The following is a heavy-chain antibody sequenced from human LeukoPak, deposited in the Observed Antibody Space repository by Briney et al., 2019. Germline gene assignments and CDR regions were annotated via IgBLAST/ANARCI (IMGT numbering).Heavy chain of an antibody. CDR1: GGTFSSYA. Sequence: ASVKVSCKASGGTFSSYAISWVRQAPGQGLEWMGRIIPIFGTANYAQKFQGRVTITTDESTTTAYMELSSPRSEDTALYYCAYTAMVTTYYYYYMDVWGKGTTVTVSS. CDR3: AYTAMVTTYYYYYMDV. CDR2: IIPIFGTA. J-gene: IGHJ6*03. V-gene: IGHV1-69*05. D-gene: IGHD5-18*01.